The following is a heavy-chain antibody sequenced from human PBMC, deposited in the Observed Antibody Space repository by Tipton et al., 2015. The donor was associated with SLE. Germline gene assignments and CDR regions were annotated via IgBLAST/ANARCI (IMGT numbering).Heavy chain of an antibody. CDR2: IKQDGREK. Sequence: SLRLSCAASGFTFSSYAMSWVRQAPGKGLEWAATIKQDGREKYYVDSVTGRFTISRDNAKNSLYLQMNSLRAEDTAVYYCARDCCGDPSNYWGQGTLVTVSS. J-gene: IGHJ4*02. V-gene: IGHV3-7*01. CDR3: ARDCCGDPSNY. CDR1: GFTFSSYA. D-gene: IGHD2-21*02.